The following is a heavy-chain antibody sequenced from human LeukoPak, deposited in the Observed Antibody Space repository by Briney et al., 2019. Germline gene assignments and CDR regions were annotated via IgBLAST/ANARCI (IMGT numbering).Heavy chain of an antibody. CDR3: ARSHGDDVRSEYFHH. V-gene: IGHV4-59*08. D-gene: IGHD4-17*01. J-gene: IGHJ1*01. CDR2: IYYTGGT. CDR1: GGSIGSDY. Sequence: SETLSLTCTVSGGSIGSDYWTWIRQPPGKGLEYIGYIYYTGGTNYNPSLKSRVTISVDTSKNQFSLKLSSVTAADTAVYYCARSHGDDVRSEYFHHWGQGTLVTVSS.